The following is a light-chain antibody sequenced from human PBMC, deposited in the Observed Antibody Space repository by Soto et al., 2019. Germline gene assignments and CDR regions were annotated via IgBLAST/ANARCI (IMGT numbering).Light chain of an antibody. CDR1: QDIRNE. CDR3: LQDRSYPRS. V-gene: IGKV1-6*01. Sequence: AIQMTPSPSSLSASVGDRVTITCRASQDIRNELGWYQQRPGKAPKALIYGTSNLQSGVPSRFSGSGFGTEFTLTISSLQPEDFATYYCLQDRSYPRSFGQGTKVESK. J-gene: IGKJ1*01. CDR2: GTS.